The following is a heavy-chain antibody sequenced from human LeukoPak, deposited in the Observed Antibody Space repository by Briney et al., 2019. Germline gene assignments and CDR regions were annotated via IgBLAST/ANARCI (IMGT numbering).Heavy chain of an antibody. J-gene: IGHJ4*02. V-gene: IGHV4-30-2*01. CDR1: GGSISSGDYS. Sequence: PSETLSLTCAVSGGSISSGDYSWGWIRQPPGKGLEWIGYIYHSGSTYYNPSLKSRVTISVDRSTNQFSLKLSSVTAADTAVYYCATSSVVSGSLDYWGQGTLVTVSS. CDR2: IYHSGST. CDR3: ATSSVVSGSLDY. D-gene: IGHD2-15*01.